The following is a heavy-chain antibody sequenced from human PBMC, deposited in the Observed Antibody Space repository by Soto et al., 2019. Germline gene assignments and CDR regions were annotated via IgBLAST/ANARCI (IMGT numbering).Heavy chain of an antibody. J-gene: IGHJ2*01. CDR3: ARGTKGAGGWYFDI. V-gene: IGHV1-18*01. Sequence: QLQVVQSEVEVKRPGASVRISCKASGFTLDNHAMTWVRQAPGKGLEWMGWIGAIVYNDATNYARTFPGRLTMARDTSPNTVYMDLSSLRSDDTAVYYCARGTKGAGGWYFDIWGRGTLVVVSS. CDR2: IGAIVYNDAT. D-gene: IGHD1-26*01. CDR1: GFTLDNHA.